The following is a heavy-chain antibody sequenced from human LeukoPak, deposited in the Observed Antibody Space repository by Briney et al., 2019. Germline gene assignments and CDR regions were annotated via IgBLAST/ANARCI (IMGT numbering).Heavy chain of an antibody. J-gene: IGHJ3*02. CDR2: ISSSGSTI. CDR1: GFTFSDYY. D-gene: IGHD3-22*01. CDR3: ARARNYYDSSGQPWDAFDI. Sequence: GGSLRLSCAASGFTFSDYYMSWIRQAPGKGLEWVSYISSSGSTIYYADSVKGRFTISRDNDKNSLYLQMNSLRAEDTAVYYCARARNYYDSSGQPWDAFDIWGQGTMVTVSS. V-gene: IGHV3-11*01.